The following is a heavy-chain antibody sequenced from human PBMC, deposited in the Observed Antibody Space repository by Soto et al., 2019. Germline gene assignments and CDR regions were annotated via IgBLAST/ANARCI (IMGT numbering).Heavy chain of an antibody. D-gene: IGHD3-10*01. CDR3: AISSGRSRGH. V-gene: IGHV3-23*01. CDR1: GFIFSSYA. CDR2: ISGSGGST. J-gene: IGHJ4*02. Sequence: GGSLRLSCAASGFIFSSYAMNWVRQAPGKGLEWVSSISGSGGSTYYADSVKGRFTISRDNSKNTLFLQMNSLTVEDTAVYYCAISSGRSRGHWGQGSLVTVSS.